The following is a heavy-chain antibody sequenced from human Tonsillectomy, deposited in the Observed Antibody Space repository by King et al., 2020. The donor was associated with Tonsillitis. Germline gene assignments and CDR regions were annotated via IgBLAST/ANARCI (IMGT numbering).Heavy chain of an antibody. D-gene: IGHD3-22*01. CDR3: ARDDDSSGYYHTFDY. CDR1: GYSFAAYS. J-gene: IGHJ4*02. Sequence: VQLVESGAEVKKPGASVKVSCKASGYSFAAYSIHWVRQAPGQGLEWMGRINPNSGGTNYAQKFQGRATMTRDTSIGTAYMELSRLRSDDMAVYFCARDDDSSGYYHTFDYWGQGTLVTVSS. CDR2: INPNSGGT. V-gene: IGHV1-2*06.